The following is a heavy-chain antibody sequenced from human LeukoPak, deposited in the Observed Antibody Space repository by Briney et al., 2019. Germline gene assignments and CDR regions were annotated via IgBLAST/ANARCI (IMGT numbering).Heavy chain of an antibody. CDR3: AKGTPYYYGSGNQHQSDY. Sequence: PGGSLRLSCAASGFTFSSYAMSWVRQPPGKGLEWVSAISGSGGSTYYADSVKGRFTISRDNSKNTLYLQMNSLRAEDTAVYYCAKGTPYYYGSGNQHQSDYWGQGTLVTVSS. D-gene: IGHD3-10*01. CDR1: GFTFSSYA. V-gene: IGHV3-23*01. CDR2: ISGSGGST. J-gene: IGHJ4*02.